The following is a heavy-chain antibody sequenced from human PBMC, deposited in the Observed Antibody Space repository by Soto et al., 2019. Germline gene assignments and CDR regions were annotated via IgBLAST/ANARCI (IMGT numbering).Heavy chain of an antibody. V-gene: IGHV4-31*03. CDR3: ASSHCSSTSCYFGSSWFDP. CDR1: GGSISSGGYY. CDR2: IYYSGST. D-gene: IGHD2-2*01. J-gene: IGHJ5*02. Sequence: QVQLQESGPGLVKPSQTLSLTCTVSGGSISSGGYYWSWIRQHPGKGLEWIGYIYYSGSTYYNPSLKSRVTISVDTSKNQFSLKLSSVTAADTAVYYCASSHCSSTSCYFGSSWFDPWGQGTLVTVCS.